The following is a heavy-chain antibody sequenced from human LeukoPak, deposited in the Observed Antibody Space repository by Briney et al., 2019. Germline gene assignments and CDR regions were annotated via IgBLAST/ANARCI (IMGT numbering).Heavy chain of an antibody. V-gene: IGHV3-23*01. CDR3: TKRLGDYFDY. CDR1: GFTFSSYA. Sequence: PGGSLRLACAASGFTFSSYAMSWVRQAPGKGPEWVSFVSENGRPAYADSVKGRFTISRDNSRNTLYLQMSSLRAEGTALYYCTKRLGDYFDYWGQGTLVTVSS. J-gene: IGHJ4*02. D-gene: IGHD4-17*01. CDR2: VSENGRP.